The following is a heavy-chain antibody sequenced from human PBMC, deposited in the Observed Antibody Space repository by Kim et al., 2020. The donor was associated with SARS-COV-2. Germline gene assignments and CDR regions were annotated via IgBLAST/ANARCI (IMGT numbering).Heavy chain of an antibody. J-gene: IGHJ6*02. CDR2: MNPNSGNT. CDR1: GYTFTSYD. V-gene: IGHV1-8*01. D-gene: IGHD3-22*01. CDR3: ARGGPWDDSSGYFYYYYGMDV. Sequence: ASVKVSCKASGYTFTSYDINWVRQATGQGLEWMGWMNPNSGNTGYAQKFQGRVTMTRNTSISTAYMELSSLRSEDTAVYYCARGGPWDDSSGYFYYYYGMDVWGQGTTVTVSS.